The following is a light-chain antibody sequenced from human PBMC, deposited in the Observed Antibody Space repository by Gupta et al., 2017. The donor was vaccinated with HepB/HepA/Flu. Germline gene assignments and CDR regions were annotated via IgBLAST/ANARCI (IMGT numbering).Light chain of an antibody. CDR2: LEYNGNY. J-gene: IGLJ2*01. V-gene: IGLV4-60*03. CDR3: ETGGTNTRI. CDR1: SGHSTYI. Sequence: PVLPQSSSASASLGSSVKLTCTLSSGHSTYIITWHQQQPGKAPRDVMSLEYNGNYKKGSGNPDRCSGYSCGADGYLTIASLQAEDEDDYYWETGGTNTRIFGGGTKLTVL.